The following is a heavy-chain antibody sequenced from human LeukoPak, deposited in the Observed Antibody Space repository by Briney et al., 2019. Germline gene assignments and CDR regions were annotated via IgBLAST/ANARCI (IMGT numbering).Heavy chain of an antibody. J-gene: IGHJ4*02. CDR2: ISGSGGST. Sequence: PGGSLRLSCAASGFTFSSYAMSWVRQAPGKGLEWVSGISGSGGSTYYADSVKGRFTISRDNSKNTLYLQMNSLRAEDTAVYYCAIGGQWYSSSWYFDYWGQGTLVTVSS. V-gene: IGHV3-23*01. CDR1: GFTFSSYA. CDR3: AIGGQWYSSSWYFDY. D-gene: IGHD6-13*01.